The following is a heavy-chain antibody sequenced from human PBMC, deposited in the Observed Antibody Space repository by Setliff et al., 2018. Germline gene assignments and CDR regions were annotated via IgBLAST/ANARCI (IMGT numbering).Heavy chain of an antibody. CDR2: IHYSGST. D-gene: IGHD2-21*02. V-gene: IGHV4-59*01. CDR1: GGSISSYY. Sequence: SETLSLTCTVSGGSISSYYWSWIRQPPGKGLEWIGYIHYSGSTNYNPSLKSRVTISVDTSKNHFSLKLSSVTAADTAVYFCVRMSTVTAIDYWGQGTLVTVSS. CDR3: VRMSTVTAIDY. J-gene: IGHJ4*02.